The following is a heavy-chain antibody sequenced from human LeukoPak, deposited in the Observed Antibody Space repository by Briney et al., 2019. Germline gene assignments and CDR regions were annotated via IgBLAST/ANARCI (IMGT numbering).Heavy chain of an antibody. Sequence: GGSLRLSCAASGFTFSSYSMNWVRQAPGKGLEWVSSISSSSSYIYYADSVKGRFTISRDNAKNSLYLQMNSLRAEDTAVYYCARVRANYDFWSGAYYGMDVWGQGTTVTVSS. CDR1: GFTFSSYS. D-gene: IGHD3-3*01. CDR2: ISSSSSYI. CDR3: ARVRANYDFWSGAYYGMDV. J-gene: IGHJ6*02. V-gene: IGHV3-21*01.